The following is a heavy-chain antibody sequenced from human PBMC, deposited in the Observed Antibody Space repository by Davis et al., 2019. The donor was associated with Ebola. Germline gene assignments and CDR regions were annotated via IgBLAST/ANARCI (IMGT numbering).Heavy chain of an antibody. J-gene: IGHJ3*02. CDR3: TTPGGQDSGYDVFDI. V-gene: IGHV1-46*03. D-gene: IGHD5-12*01. Sequence: AASVKVSCKAFGYTFTNYQIHWVRQAPGQGLEWMGIINPDGGITIYAQKFQGRVTVTRDTSTTTVYMDLSSLRSEDTALYYCTTPGGQDSGYDVFDIWGQGTMVTVSS. CDR1: GYTFTNYQ. CDR2: INPDGGIT.